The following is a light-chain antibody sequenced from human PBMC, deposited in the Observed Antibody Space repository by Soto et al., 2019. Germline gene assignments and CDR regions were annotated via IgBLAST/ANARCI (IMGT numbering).Light chain of an antibody. V-gene: IGKV3-15*01. CDR3: QQYNNWPWT. J-gene: IGKJ1*01. CDR2: DAS. CDR1: QSVSSK. Sequence: EIVMTQSPATVSLSPGERATLSCRASQSVSSKLAWYQQKPGQAPRLLIYDASSRATGIPATFSGSGSGTECTLTINSLKSEDFAVYYCQQYNNWPWTFGQGTKVDIK.